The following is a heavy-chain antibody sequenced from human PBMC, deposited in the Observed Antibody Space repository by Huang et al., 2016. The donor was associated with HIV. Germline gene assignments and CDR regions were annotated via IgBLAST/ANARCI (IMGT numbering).Heavy chain of an antibody. CDR3: AKGSGHFDS. J-gene: IGHJ5*01. CDR1: GFSFSSYG. V-gene: IGHV3-30*02. Sequence: QVWLVESGGGVVQPGRPLRLSCVGSGFSFSSYGIHWVRQAPGKGVEWVAFSAYDGNGRSYAGSVKGRFSISRQNSKRTVSLQMNSLRVEDSGVYFCAKGSGHFDSWGQGTLVTVSP. CDR2: SAYDGNGR. D-gene: IGHD2-8*02.